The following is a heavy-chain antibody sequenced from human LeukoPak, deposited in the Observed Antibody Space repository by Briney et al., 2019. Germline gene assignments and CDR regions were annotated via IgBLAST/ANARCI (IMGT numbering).Heavy chain of an antibody. V-gene: IGHV1-2*02. Sequence: AAVKVSCKASVYTFTGYYMHWVRQAPGQRLEWMGWINPNSGGTNYAQKLQGRVTMTRDTSISTAYMELSRLRSDDTAVYYGARARGIAVAGTFDYWGQGTLVTVSS. CDR1: VYTFTGYY. CDR3: ARARGIAVAGTFDY. D-gene: IGHD6-19*01. J-gene: IGHJ4*02. CDR2: INPNSGGT.